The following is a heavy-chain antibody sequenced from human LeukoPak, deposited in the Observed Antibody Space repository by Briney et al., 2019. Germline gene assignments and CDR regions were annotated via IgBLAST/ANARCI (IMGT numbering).Heavy chain of an antibody. Sequence: SLRLSSAASGFTFSTFSNYGMSWVRQAPGKGLEWVSAISDSGGKTYYADSMKGRFTISRDNSKNTLYLQMNSLRAEDTAVYYCAKHGSGRYFDYWGQGTLVTVSS. CDR3: AKHGSGRYFDY. V-gene: IGHV3-23*01. D-gene: IGHD6-19*01. J-gene: IGHJ4*02. CDR1: GFTFSTFSNYG. CDR2: ISDSGGKT.